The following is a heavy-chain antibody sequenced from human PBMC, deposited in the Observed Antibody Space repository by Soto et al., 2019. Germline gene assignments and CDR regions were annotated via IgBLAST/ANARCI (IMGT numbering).Heavy chain of an antibody. J-gene: IGHJ4*02. D-gene: IGHD2-15*01. CDR3: ATAKLLLPWLFDY. Sequence: EVQLVESGGGLVQPGGSLRLSCAASGFTVSRNYMSWVRQAPGKGLEWVSVIYSGGSTYYADSVKDRFTISRDDSKNTLFLQMNSLRAEDTAVYYCATAKLLLPWLFDYWGQGTLVTVSS. CDR1: GFTVSRNY. V-gene: IGHV3-66*01. CDR2: IYSGGST.